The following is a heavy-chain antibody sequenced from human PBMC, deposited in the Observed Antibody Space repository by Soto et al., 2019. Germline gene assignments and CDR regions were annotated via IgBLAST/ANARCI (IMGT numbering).Heavy chain of an antibody. D-gene: IGHD3-9*01. Sequence: ASLKFSCKSSGYTFTSYAMHWVRQAPGQRLEWMGWINGGNGNTKYSQKFQGRVTITRDTSASTAYMELSSLRSEDTAVYYCARDRPVLRYFDWLPPDYYYYGMDVWGQGTTVTVSS. CDR1: GYTFTSYA. J-gene: IGHJ6*02. CDR2: INGGNGNT. CDR3: ARDRPVLRYFDWLPPDYYYYGMDV. V-gene: IGHV1-3*01.